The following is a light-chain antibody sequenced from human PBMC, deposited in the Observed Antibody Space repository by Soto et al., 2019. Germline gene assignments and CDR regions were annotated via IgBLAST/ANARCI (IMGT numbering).Light chain of an antibody. CDR3: TSYASSSTPVV. V-gene: IGLV2-14*03. CDR1: SSDIGGYKY. J-gene: IGLJ2*01. Sequence: QSALTQPASVSGSPGQSITISCTGTSSDIGGYKYVSWYQHHPGTAPKLMIYDVTNRPSGVSNRFSGSKSGNTASLTISGVQAEDEGDYYCTSYASSSTPVVFGGGTKLTVL. CDR2: DVT.